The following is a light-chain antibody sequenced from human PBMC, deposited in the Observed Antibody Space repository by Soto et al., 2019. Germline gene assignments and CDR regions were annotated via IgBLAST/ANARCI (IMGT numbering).Light chain of an antibody. CDR1: SSDVGVYNY. CDR3: CSYTTTSTYV. J-gene: IGLJ1*01. Sequence: QSALTQPASVSGSPGQSIAISCTGTSSDVGVYNYVSWYQQHPGKAPKLMIYDVTNRPSGVSNRFSGSKSGNTASLTIAGLQAEDEADYYCCSYTTTSTYVFGSGTKLTV. CDR2: DVT. V-gene: IGLV2-14*01.